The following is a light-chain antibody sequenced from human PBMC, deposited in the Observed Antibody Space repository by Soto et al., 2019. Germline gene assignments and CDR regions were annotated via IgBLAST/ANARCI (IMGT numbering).Light chain of an antibody. V-gene: IGKV3-15*01. Sequence: EIVMTQSPATLSVSPGERATLSCRASQSVSTNLAWYRQKPGQAPRLLIYGASIRATDIPARFSGRGSGTEFTLTISSLQSEDFAVYYCQQYNNWPPERTFGQGTKVEIK. CDR2: GAS. CDR3: QQYNNWPPERT. CDR1: QSVSTN. J-gene: IGKJ1*01.